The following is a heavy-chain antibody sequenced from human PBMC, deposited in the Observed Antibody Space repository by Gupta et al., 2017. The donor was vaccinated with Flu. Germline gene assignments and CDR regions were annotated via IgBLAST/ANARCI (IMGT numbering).Heavy chain of an antibody. D-gene: IGHD4-17*01. CDR2: IFYGGST. Sequence: RQTPGKGVEWIGTIFYGGSTYYNPSLKTRLSMSVDTSKNELSLSLRSVTAADRGLYYCARNLGDRGLYGLDVWGQGIAVTVS. CDR3: ARNLGDRGLYGLDV. V-gene: IGHV4-39*01. J-gene: IGHJ6*02.